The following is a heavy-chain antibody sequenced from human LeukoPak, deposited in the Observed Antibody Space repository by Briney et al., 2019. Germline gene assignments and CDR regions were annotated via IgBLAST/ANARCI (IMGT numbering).Heavy chain of an antibody. CDR3: ARGQTTVTYLDDRDY. Sequence: GGSLRLSCAASGFTFSSYSMNWVRQAPGRGLEWVSSISSSSSYIYYADSVKGRFTISRDNAKDSLYLQMNSLRAEDTAVYYCARGQTTVTYLDDRDYWGQGTLVTVSS. J-gene: IGHJ4*02. V-gene: IGHV3-21*01. CDR1: GFTFSSYS. D-gene: IGHD4-17*01. CDR2: ISSSSSYI.